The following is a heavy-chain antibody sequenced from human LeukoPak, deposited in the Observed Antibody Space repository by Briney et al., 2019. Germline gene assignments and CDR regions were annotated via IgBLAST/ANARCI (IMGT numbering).Heavy chain of an antibody. J-gene: IGHJ4*02. D-gene: IGHD2-2*01. CDR2: IYYSGST. Sequence: ASETLSLTCTVSGGSISSYYWNWIRQPPGKGLEWIGYIYYSGSTNYNPSLKSRVTISVDTSKNQFSLKLSSVTAADTAVYYCARNLKPRYCSSTSCYAFDYWGQGTLVTVSS. CDR1: GGSISSYY. CDR3: ARNLKPRYCSSTSCYAFDY. V-gene: IGHV4-59*01.